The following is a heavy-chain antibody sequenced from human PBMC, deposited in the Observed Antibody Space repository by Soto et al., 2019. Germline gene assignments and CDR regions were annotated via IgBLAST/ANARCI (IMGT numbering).Heavy chain of an antibody. D-gene: IGHD5-12*01. Sequence: GASVKVSCKASGYTFTSYGISWVRQAPGQGLEWMGWISAYNGNTNYAQKLQGRVTMTTDTPTSTAYMELRSLRSDDTAVYYCASSSYIVATMAPYYFDYWGQGTLVTVSS. J-gene: IGHJ4*02. V-gene: IGHV1-18*01. CDR3: ASSSYIVATMAPYYFDY. CDR2: ISAYNGNT. CDR1: GYTFTSYG.